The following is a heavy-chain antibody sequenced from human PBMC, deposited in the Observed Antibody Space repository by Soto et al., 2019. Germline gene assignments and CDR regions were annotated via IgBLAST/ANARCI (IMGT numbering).Heavy chain of an antibody. CDR2: IYYSGST. CDR1: GGSISSYY. CDR3: ARQKRFPFFDILTGYYEVDFFYGMDV. Sequence: SETLSLTCTVSGGSISSYYWSWIRQPPGKGLEWIGYIYYSGSTNYNPSLKSRVTISVDTSKNQFSLKLSSVTAADTAVYYCARQKRFPFFDILTGYYEVDFFYGMDVWGQGTTVTVSS. V-gene: IGHV4-59*08. D-gene: IGHD3-9*01. J-gene: IGHJ6*02.